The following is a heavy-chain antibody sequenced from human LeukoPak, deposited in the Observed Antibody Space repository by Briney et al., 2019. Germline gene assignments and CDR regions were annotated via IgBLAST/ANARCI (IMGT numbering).Heavy chain of an antibody. CDR2: IYSGGST. Sequence: GGSLRLSCAASGFTVSSNYMNWVRQAPGKGLEWVSVIYSGGSTYYADSVKGRFTISRDNSKNTLYLQMSSLRAEDTAVYYCAREIWRDSYYYGTDVWGQGTTVTVSS. CDR3: AREIWRDSYYYGTDV. CDR1: GFTVSSNY. J-gene: IGHJ6*02. V-gene: IGHV3-53*01.